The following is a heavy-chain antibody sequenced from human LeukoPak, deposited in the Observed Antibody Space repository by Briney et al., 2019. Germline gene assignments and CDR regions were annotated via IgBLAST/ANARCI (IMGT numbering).Heavy chain of an antibody. J-gene: IGHJ3*02. D-gene: IGHD5-24*01. V-gene: IGHV1-46*01. CDR3: ARVRDGYNDAYDI. CDR2: IKPSDGNT. Sequence: GASVKVSCKTSGYSFTSYNLHWVRQAPGQRLEWMGLIKPSDGNTYYAQQFQGRVTMTRDTSTSTVYMEVSSLKSDDTAIYYCARVRDGYNDAYDIWGQGTMVTVTS. CDR1: GYSFTSYN.